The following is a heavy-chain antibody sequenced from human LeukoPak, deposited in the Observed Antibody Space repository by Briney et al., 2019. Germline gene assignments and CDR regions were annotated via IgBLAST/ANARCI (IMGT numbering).Heavy chain of an antibody. CDR1: GFIFSSYA. D-gene: IGHD3-10*01. CDR2: IYSGGST. Sequence: GGSLRLSCGASGFIFSSYAMSWVRQAPGKGLEWVSVIYSGGSTYYADSVKGRFTISRDNSKNTLYLQMNSLRAEDTAVYYCARDGPTWYTGEKWYGMDVWGQGTTVTVSS. V-gene: IGHV3-53*01. CDR3: ARDGPTWYTGEKWYGMDV. J-gene: IGHJ6*02.